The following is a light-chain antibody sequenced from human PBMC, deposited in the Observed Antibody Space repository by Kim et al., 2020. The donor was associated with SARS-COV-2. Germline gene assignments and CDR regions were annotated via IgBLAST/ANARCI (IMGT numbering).Light chain of an antibody. Sequence: PGKTAKSTRGGDNIGTKRVNWYQEKPGQAPVLVIYYDGDRPSGIPERFSGSNSGNTATLTISRVEAGDEADYYCQVWDNSSDHPAVFGTGTKVTVL. CDR1: NIGTKR. CDR3: QVWDNSSDHPAV. V-gene: IGLV3-21*04. J-gene: IGLJ1*01. CDR2: YDG.